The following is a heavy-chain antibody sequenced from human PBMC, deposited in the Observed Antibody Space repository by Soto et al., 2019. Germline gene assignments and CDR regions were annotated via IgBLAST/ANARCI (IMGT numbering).Heavy chain of an antibody. CDR1: GGSISSYF. D-gene: IGHD6-25*01. J-gene: IGHJ6*02. CDR2: IHYSGST. V-gene: IGHV4-59*08. Sequence: QVQLQESGPGLVKPSETLSLTCTVSGGSISSYFWSWIRQPPGRGLEWIGHIHYSGSTNYNPSLKCRFTLSVCSSNNQVALQLSSVTSADTALYFCARQVSSAWPPYYYDMDVWGQGTTVTVSS. CDR3: ARQVSSAWPPYYYDMDV.